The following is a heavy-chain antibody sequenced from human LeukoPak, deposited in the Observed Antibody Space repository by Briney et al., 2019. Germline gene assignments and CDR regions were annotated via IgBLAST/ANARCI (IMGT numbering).Heavy chain of an antibody. D-gene: IGHD5-24*01. CDR2: IRSKAYDGTT. V-gene: IGHV3-49*03. Sequence: PGGSLRLSCTASGFTFGDYAMSWFRQAPGKGLEWVGFIRSKAYDGTTEYAASVKGRFTISRDDSKSIAYQQMNSLKTEDTAVYYCTRSWVEMATYYYMDVWGKGTTVTVSS. CDR3: TRSWVEMATYYYMDV. J-gene: IGHJ6*03. CDR1: GFTFGDYA.